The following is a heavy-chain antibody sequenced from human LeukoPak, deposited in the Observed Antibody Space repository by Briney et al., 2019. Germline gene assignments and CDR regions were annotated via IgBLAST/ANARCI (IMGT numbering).Heavy chain of an antibody. CDR1: GGTFSSYA. D-gene: IGHD3-3*01. V-gene: IGHV1-69*13. CDR2: IIPIFGTA. CDR3: ARDPRYDYDFWSGTMYYYYGMDV. J-gene: IGHJ6*02. Sequence: GASVKVSCKASGGTFSSYAISWVRQAPGQGLEWMGGIIPIFGTANYAQKFQGRVTITADESTSTAYMELSSLRSEDTAVYYCARDPRYDYDFWSGTMYYYYGMDVWGQGTTVTVSS.